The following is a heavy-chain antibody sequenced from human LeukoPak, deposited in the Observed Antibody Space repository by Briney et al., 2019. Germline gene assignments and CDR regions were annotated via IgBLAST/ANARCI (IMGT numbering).Heavy chain of an antibody. Sequence: PGGSLRLSCAASRFTFSIFGMHWVRQAPGKGLEWIAVISSDGTNKYYADSVRGRFTISRDNSKDTLYLQMSGLRIEDTAIYYCRAATRYLDYYYDYWGQGTLVTVSS. CDR1: RFTFSIFG. V-gene: IGHV3-30*03. J-gene: IGHJ4*02. CDR2: ISSDGTNK. CDR3: RAATRYLDYYYDY. D-gene: IGHD3-22*01.